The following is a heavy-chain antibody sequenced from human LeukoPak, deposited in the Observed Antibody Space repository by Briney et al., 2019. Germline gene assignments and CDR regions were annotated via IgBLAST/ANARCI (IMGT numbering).Heavy chain of an antibody. J-gene: IGHJ4*02. CDR3: AKNRGGSVSFFDY. V-gene: IGHV3-23*01. Sequence: GGSLRLSCAASGFTFNSYAMSWVRQAPGKGLEWVSSISSSGDSTNYADSLKGRFTISRDNSKNTLSLQMNSLRAEDTAVYYCAKNRGGSVSFFDYWGQGTLVTVSS. CDR1: GFTFNSYA. D-gene: IGHD3-10*01. CDR2: ISSSGDST.